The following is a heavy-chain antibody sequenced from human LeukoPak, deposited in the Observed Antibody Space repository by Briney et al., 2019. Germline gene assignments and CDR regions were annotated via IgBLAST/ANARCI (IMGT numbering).Heavy chain of an antibody. J-gene: IGHJ6*02. CDR2: INPNSGGT. CDR3: ASTRMHMVRGVITFTSVPEYGMDV. Sequence: ASVKVSCKASGYTSTGYYMHWVRQAPGQGLEWMGWINPNSGGTKYAQKFQGRVTMTRDTSISTAYMELSSLTSDDTAVYYCASTRMHMVRGVITFTSVPEYGMDVWGQGTTVTVSS. V-gene: IGHV1-2*02. D-gene: IGHD3-10*01. CDR1: GYTSTGYY.